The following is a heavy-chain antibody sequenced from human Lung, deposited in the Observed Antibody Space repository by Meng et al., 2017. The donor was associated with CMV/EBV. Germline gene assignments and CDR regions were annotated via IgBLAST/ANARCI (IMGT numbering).Heavy chain of an antibody. CDR2: ISFDGSNK. J-gene: IGHJ4*02. D-gene: IGHD6-25*01. V-gene: IGHV3-30*04. Sequence: WPXRLSXAASGFTFSTYAMHWVRQAPGKGLEWVAVISFDGSNKYYADSVSGRSIISRDNPNNTVSLQMNSLRVEDTALYYCVRDGKAGAKGLDYWGQGTLVXVSS. CDR1: GFTFSTYA. CDR3: VRDGKAGAKGLDY.